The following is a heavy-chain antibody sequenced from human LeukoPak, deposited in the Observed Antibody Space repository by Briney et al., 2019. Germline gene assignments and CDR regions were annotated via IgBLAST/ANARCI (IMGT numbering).Heavy chain of an antibody. V-gene: IGHV4-59*01. Sequence: SETLSLTCTVSGGSISSYYWSWIRQPPGKGLEWIGYIYYSGSTNYNPSLKSRVTISVDTSKNQFSLKLSSVTAADTAVYYCARGRGSSSPFDYWGQGTLVTVSS. CDR3: ARGRGSSSPFDY. D-gene: IGHD6-6*01. CDR2: IYYSGST. CDR1: GGSISSYY. J-gene: IGHJ4*02.